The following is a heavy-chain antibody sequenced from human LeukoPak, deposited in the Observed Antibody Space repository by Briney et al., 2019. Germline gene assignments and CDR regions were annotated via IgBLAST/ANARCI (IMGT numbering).Heavy chain of an antibody. CDR1: GFTFSSYA. Sequence: GGSLRLSCAASGFTFSSYAMSWVRQAPGKGLEWVSAISGSGGSTYYADSVKGRFTISRDNSKNTLYLQMNSLRAEDTAVYYCAKVGGGYYYDSSGYCFFDYWGRGTLVTVSS. J-gene: IGHJ4*02. V-gene: IGHV3-23*01. D-gene: IGHD3-22*01. CDR3: AKVGGGYYYDSSGYCFFDY. CDR2: ISGSGGST.